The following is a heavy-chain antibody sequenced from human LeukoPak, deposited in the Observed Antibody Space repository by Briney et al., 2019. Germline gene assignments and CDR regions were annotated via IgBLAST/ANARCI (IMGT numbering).Heavy chain of an antibody. V-gene: IGHV3-23*01. J-gene: IGHJ4*02. CDR3: ARKFYYGSGNYYSLFDK. D-gene: IGHD3-10*01. CDR1: GSTLTSYT. CDR2: ISASGNFT. Sequence: PGGSLRLSCAASGSTLTSYTMGWVRQAPGKGLEWVSSISASGNFTNYADSVKGRFTTSRDTSKNTLFLQMNSLSAEDTAVYYCARKFYYGSGNYYSLFDKWGQGTLVTVSS.